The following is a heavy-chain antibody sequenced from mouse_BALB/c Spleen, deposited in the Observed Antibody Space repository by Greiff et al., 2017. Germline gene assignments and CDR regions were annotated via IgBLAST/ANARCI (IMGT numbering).Heavy chain of an antibody. J-gene: IGHJ1*01. Sequence: VQLQQSGAELVKPGASVKLSCTASGFNIKDTYMHWVKQRPEQGLEWIGRIDPANGNTKYDPKFQGKATITADTSSNTAYLQLSSLTSEDTAVYYCARFNTTVVDWYFDVWGAGTTVTVSS. CDR3: ARFNTTVVDWYFDV. D-gene: IGHD1-1*01. CDR1: GFNIKDTY. V-gene: IGHV14-3*02. CDR2: IDPANGNT.